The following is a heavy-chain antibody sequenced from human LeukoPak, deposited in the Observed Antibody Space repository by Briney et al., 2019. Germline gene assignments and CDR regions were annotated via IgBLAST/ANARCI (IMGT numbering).Heavy chain of an antibody. V-gene: IGHV3-21*01. Sequence: GGSLRLSCAASGFTLSSYGMNWVRQAPGKGLEWVSSISGSSSYINYADSVKGRFTISRDNAQNSLFLQLNSLRAEDTAVYYCARDPYSSGWYKDAFDIWGQGTMVTVSS. CDR3: ARDPYSSGWYKDAFDI. CDR2: ISGSSSYI. J-gene: IGHJ3*02. D-gene: IGHD6-19*01. CDR1: GFTLSSYG.